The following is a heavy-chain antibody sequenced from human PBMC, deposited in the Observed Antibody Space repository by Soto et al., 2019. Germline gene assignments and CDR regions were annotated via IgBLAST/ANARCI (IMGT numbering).Heavy chain of an antibody. CDR1: GGSISSSNW. Sequence: SETLSLTCAVSGGSISSSNWWSWVRQPPGKGLEWFGEIYHSGSTNYNPSLKSRVTMSVDKSKNQFSLKLSSVTAADTAVYYCAREGYNSSSLGGFDHWGQGTLVTVSS. D-gene: IGHD6-6*01. V-gene: IGHV4-4*02. CDR3: AREGYNSSSLGGFDH. J-gene: IGHJ4*02. CDR2: IYHSGST.